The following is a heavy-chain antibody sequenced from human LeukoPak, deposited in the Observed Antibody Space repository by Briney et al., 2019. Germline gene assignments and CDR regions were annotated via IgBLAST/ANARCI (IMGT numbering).Heavy chain of an antibody. CDR1: GYAFTSYY. Sequence: ASVKVSCKASGYAFTSYYMHWARQAPGQGLEWMGIINLSGGTTAYPQKFQGRVTMTRDTSTTTVYMDLSSLTSEDTAIYYCARSSGWSLFDYWGQGTLVTVSS. V-gene: IGHV1-46*01. D-gene: IGHD6-19*01. CDR2: INLSGGTT. J-gene: IGHJ4*02. CDR3: ARSSGWSLFDY.